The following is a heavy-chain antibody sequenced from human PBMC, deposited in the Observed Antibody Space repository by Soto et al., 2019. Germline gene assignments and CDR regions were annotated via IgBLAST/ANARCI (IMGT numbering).Heavy chain of an antibody. V-gene: IGHV4-34*01. Sequence: QVQLQQWGAGLLKPSETLSLTCAVYGGSFSGYYWSWIRQPPGKGLEWIGEINHSGSTNYNPSLKSRVTISVDTSKNQFSLKLSSVTAADTAVYYCARGFYAEYFQHWGQGTLVTVSS. CDR1: GGSFSGYY. CDR2: INHSGST. J-gene: IGHJ1*01. CDR3: ARGFYAEYFQH.